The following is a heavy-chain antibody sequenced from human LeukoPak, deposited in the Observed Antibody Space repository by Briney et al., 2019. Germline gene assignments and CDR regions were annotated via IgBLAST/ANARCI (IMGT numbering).Heavy chain of an antibody. D-gene: IGHD3-3*01. CDR2: VDPEDGET. CDR1: GYTFTDYY. J-gene: IGHJ4*02. Sequence: ASVKLSCKASGYTFTDYYMHWVQRAPGKGLEWMGRVDPEDGETIYAEKFQGRVTITADTSTDTAYMELSSLRSEDTAVYYCATDLMSITIFGVVIPPTDYWGQGTLVTVSS. CDR3: ATDLMSITIFGVVIPPTDY. V-gene: IGHV1-69-2*01.